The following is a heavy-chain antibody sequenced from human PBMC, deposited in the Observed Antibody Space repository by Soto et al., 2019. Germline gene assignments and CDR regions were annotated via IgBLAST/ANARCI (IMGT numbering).Heavy chain of an antibody. CDR2: INWNGGST. V-gene: IGHV3-20*04. CDR1: GFTFDDYG. Sequence: GGSLRLSCAASGFTFDDYGMSWVRQAPGKGLEWVSGINWNGGSTGYADSVKGRFTISRDNAKNSLYLQMNSLRAEDTALYYCARDRLRTYYDFWSGYDYWGQGTLVTSPQ. J-gene: IGHJ4*02. CDR3: ARDRLRTYYDFWSGYDY. D-gene: IGHD3-3*01.